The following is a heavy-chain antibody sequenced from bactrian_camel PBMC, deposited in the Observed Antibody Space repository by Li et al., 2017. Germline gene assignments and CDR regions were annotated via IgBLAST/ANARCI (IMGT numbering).Heavy chain of an antibody. CDR3: AADQLYGTCRDVLDFPA. J-gene: IGHJ4*01. CDR1: RYTYNRNC. D-gene: IGHD6*01. CDR2: LWIGGATT. V-gene: IGHV3-3*01. Sequence: VQLVESGGGSVQAGGSLTLSCAAGRYTYNRNCMGWFRQRPGKDREGLAVLWIGGATTTYADSVKGRFTITRDKAKDLVYLQMNGLKPEDTGMYYCAADQLYGTCRDVLDFPARGQGTQVTVSS.